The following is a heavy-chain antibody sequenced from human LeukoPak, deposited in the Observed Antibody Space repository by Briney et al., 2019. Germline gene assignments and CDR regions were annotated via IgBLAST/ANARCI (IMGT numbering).Heavy chain of an antibody. D-gene: IGHD6-13*01. V-gene: IGHV4-59*01. CDR1: GGSISSYY. J-gene: IGHJ5*02. Sequence: SETLSFTCTVSGGSISSYYWSWIRQPPGKGLEWIGYIYYSGSTNYNPSLKSRVTISVDTSKNQFSLKLSSVTAADTAVYYCAVSSSSRRNWFDPWGQGTLVTVSS. CDR3: AVSSSSRRNWFDP. CDR2: IYYSGST.